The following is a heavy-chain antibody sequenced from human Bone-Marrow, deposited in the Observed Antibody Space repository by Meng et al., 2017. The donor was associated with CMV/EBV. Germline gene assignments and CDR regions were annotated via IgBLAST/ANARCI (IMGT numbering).Heavy chain of an antibody. V-gene: IGHV3-21*01. CDR1: GFTFSSYS. J-gene: IGHJ6*02. Sequence: GVPLRLSCAASGFTFSSYSMNWVRQAPGKGLEGVSSISSSSSYIYYADSVKGRFTISRDNAKNSLYLQMNSLRAEDTAVYYCARDRGAVAAYGMDVWGQGTTVTV. D-gene: IGHD6-19*01. CDR3: ARDRGAVAAYGMDV. CDR2: ISSSSSYI.